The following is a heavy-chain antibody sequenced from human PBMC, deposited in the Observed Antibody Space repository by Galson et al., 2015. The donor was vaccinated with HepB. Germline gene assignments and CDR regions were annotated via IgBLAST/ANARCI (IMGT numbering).Heavy chain of an antibody. CDR2: ISSSSSTI. CDR1: GFTFSSYS. CDR3: ARVSGYYGSGSYLIRWGKGYWYFDL. D-gene: IGHD3-10*01. V-gene: IGHV3-48*02. Sequence: SLRLSCAASGFTFSSYSMNWVRQAPGKGLEWVSYISSSSSTIYYADSVKGRFTISRDNAKNSLYLQMNSLRDEDTAVYYCARVSGYYGSGSYLIRWGKGYWYFDLWGRGTLVTVSS. J-gene: IGHJ2*01.